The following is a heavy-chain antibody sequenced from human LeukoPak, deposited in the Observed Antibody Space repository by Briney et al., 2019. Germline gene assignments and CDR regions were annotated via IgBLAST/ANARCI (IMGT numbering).Heavy chain of an antibody. CDR2: ISSSSSTI. CDR3: ASPNYYDSSGYYNPYNYDMDV. D-gene: IGHD3-22*01. V-gene: IGHV3-48*02. J-gene: IGHJ6*02. Sequence: GGSLRLSCAASGFTFSSYSMNWVRQAPGKGLEWVSYISSSSSTIYYADSVKGRFTISRDNAKNSLYLQMNSLSDEDTAVYYCASPNYYDSSGYYNPYNYDMDVWGQGTTVTVSS. CDR1: GFTFSSYS.